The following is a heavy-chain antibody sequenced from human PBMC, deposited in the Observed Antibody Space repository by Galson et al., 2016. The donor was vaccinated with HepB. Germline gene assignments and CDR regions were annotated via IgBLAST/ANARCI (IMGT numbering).Heavy chain of an antibody. Sequence: SLRLSCAASGFTFTNAWMSWVRQAPGKGLEWVSYISSSSRTIYYADSVKGRLTISRDNAKNSLYLRMNSLRVEDTAVYYCARGLRYSHSGGKEDDAFDIWGQGTMVTVSS. J-gene: IGHJ3*02. CDR3: ARGLRYSHSGGKEDDAFDI. CDR2: ISSSSRTI. V-gene: IGHV3-48*04. D-gene: IGHD4-23*01. CDR1: GFTFTNAW.